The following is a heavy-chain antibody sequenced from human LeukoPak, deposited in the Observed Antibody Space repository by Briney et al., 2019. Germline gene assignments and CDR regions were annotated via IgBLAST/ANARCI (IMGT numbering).Heavy chain of an antibody. Sequence: GGSLRLSCAASGFTFDDYAMHWVRQAPGKGLEWASGISWNSGSIGYADSVKGRFTISRDNAKNSLYLQMNSLRAEDTALYYCAKGIAPATWGQGTLVTVSS. V-gene: IGHV3-9*01. D-gene: IGHD2-21*01. CDR1: GFTFDDYA. CDR2: ISWNSGSI. CDR3: AKGIAPAT. J-gene: IGHJ5*02.